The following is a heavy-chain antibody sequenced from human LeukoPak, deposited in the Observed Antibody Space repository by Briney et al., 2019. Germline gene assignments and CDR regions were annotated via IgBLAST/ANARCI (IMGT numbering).Heavy chain of an antibody. D-gene: IGHD4-17*01. V-gene: IGHV3-23*01. Sequence: GGSLRLSCAASGFTFSSYAMSGVRQAPGKGLEWVSAISGSGGSTYYADSVKGRFTISRDNSKNTLYLQMNSLRAEDTAVYYCAKDLIRNGDYDGPNYWGQGTLVTVSS. CDR2: ISGSGGST. CDR1: GFTFSSYA. J-gene: IGHJ4*02. CDR3: AKDLIRNGDYDGPNY.